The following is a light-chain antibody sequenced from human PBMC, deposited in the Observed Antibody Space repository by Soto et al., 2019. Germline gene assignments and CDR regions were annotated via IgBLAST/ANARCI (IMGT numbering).Light chain of an antibody. Sequence: DIQVTQSPPTLSASVGYRVTITCRASQTISTWMAWYQQKPGKAPKLLVYDASTLQSGVASRFSGSGSGTEFTLIISGLQPDDSATYYCQQYSSYSRTFGQGTKVDI. V-gene: IGKV1-5*01. CDR2: DAS. CDR1: QTISTW. J-gene: IGKJ1*01. CDR3: QQYSSYSRT.